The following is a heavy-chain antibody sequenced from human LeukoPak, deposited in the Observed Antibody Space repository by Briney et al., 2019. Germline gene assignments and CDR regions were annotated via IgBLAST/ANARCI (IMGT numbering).Heavy chain of an antibody. CDR2: IYQSGSA. D-gene: IGHD3-22*01. CDR1: GASVSSIGYS. V-gene: IGHV4-30-2*01. J-gene: IGHJ3*02. CDR3: ARNSYYDNSGEGAFDI. Sequence: PSQTLSLTCGVSGASVSSIGYSWSWIRQPPGRGLEWIGFIYQSGSASYNPSLQSRVTISIDKSKNQFSLNLSSVTAADTAVYYCARNSYYDNSGEGAFDIWGQGTMVTVSS.